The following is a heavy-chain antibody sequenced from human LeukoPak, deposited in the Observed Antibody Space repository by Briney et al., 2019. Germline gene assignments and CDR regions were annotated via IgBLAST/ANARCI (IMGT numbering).Heavy chain of an antibody. Sequence: PGGSLRLSCAASGFTFSGYVMTWVRQAPGKGLEWVSVIYSGGSTYYADSVKGRFTISRDNSKNTLYLQMNSLRAEDTAVYYCARDSSSFDYWGQGTLVTVSS. CDR1: GFTFSGYV. V-gene: IGHV3-66*01. CDR2: IYSGGST. J-gene: IGHJ4*02. CDR3: ARDSSSFDY.